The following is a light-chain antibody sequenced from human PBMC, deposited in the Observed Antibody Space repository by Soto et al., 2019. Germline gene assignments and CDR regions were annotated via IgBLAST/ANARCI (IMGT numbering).Light chain of an antibody. CDR1: QCVRSH. Sequence: IFMTQYQATLSVSPWEGVTLSCRASQCVRSHLAWYQQKPGQPPRLLIYGASTRATGIPARFSGSWFRTESTLTISSQHSEEFAVYYRQHYHNWSLLGQGTKVDIK. CDR2: GAS. J-gene: IGKJ1*01. CDR3: QHYHNWSL. V-gene: IGKV3-15*01.